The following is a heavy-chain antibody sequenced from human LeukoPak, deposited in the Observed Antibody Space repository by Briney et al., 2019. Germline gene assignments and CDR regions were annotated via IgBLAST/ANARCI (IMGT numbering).Heavy chain of an antibody. CDR3: ARDAEMATIRVFDN. J-gene: IGHJ3*02. D-gene: IGHD5-24*01. CDR1: GFTFSSYS. Sequence: GGSLRLSCAASGFTFSSYSMNWVRQAPGKGLEWVSSISSSSSYIYYADSVKGRFTISRDNAKNSLYLQMNSLRAEDTAVYYCARDAEMATIRVFDNWGQGTMVTVSS. V-gene: IGHV3-21*01. CDR2: ISSSSSYI.